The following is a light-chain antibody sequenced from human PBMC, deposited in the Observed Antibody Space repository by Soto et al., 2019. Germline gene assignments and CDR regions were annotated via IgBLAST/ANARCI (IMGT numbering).Light chain of an antibody. Sequence: DIHMTQSPSTLPASVGDRVTITCRANQSISTWLAWYQQKPGKAPNLLIYKASTLKSGVPSRFSGSGSGTEFTLTISSLQPDDFAPYYCQHYNSYSEAFGQGTKV. CDR1: QSISTW. V-gene: IGKV1-5*03. CDR2: KAS. J-gene: IGKJ1*01. CDR3: QHYNSYSEA.